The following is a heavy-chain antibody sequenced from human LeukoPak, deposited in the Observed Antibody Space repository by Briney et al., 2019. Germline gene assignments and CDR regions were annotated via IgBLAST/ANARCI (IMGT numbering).Heavy chain of an antibody. CDR1: GFTFSSYA. Sequence: GGSLRLSCAASGFTFSSYAMTWVRQAPGRRLEWVTVIGPSGGDIIYADSVKGRFTISRDNSANTLYLQMNSLRAEDTAVYYCAKYCGGDCFRNFDSWGQGTLVTVSS. V-gene: IGHV3-23*01. CDR2: IGPSGGDI. D-gene: IGHD2-21*02. CDR3: AKYCGGDCFRNFDS. J-gene: IGHJ4*02.